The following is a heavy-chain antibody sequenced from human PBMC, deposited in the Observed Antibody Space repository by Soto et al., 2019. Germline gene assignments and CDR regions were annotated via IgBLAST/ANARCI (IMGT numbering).Heavy chain of an antibody. CDR2: ISAYNGNT. Sequence: AASVKVSCKASGYTFTSYGISWVRQAPGQGLEWMGWISAYNGNTNYAQKLQGRVTMTTDTSTSTAYMELRSLRSDDTAVYYCARGGAVAGIFYYYYMDVWGKGTTVTVSS. J-gene: IGHJ6*03. CDR3: ARGGAVAGIFYYYYMDV. V-gene: IGHV1-18*01. D-gene: IGHD6-19*01. CDR1: GYTFTSYG.